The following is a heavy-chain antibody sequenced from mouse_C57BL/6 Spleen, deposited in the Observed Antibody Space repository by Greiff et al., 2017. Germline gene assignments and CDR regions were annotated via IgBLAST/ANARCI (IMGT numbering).Heavy chain of an antibody. Sequence: VQLQQSGAELVKPGASVKLSCKASGYTFTSYWMHWVKQRPGQGLEWIGMIHPNSGSTNYNEKFKSKATLTVDKSSSTAYMQLSSLTSEDSAVYYCARSANYGNYGCAYWGQGTLVTVSA. J-gene: IGHJ3*01. CDR3: ARSANYGNYGCAY. V-gene: IGHV1-64*01. D-gene: IGHD2-1*01. CDR2: IHPNSGST. CDR1: GYTFTSYW.